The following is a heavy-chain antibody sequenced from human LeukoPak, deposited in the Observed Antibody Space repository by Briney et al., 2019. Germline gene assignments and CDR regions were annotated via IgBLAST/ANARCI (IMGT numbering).Heavy chain of an antibody. J-gene: IGHJ4*02. CDR1: GFTFSSYA. D-gene: IGHD5-12*01. CDR2: ISSNGGST. V-gene: IGHV3-64D*06. CDR3: VKDRVATIRGDFDY. Sequence: PGGSLRLSCSASGFTFSSYAMHWVRQAPGKGLEYVSAISSNGGSTYYADSVKGRFTISRDNSKNTLYPQMSSLRAEDTAVYYCVKDRVATIRGDFDYWGQGTLVTVSS.